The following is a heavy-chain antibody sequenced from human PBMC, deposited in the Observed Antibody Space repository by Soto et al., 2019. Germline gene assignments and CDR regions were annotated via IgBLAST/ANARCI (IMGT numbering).Heavy chain of an antibody. Sequence: QVQVVQSGAEVKKPESSVKVSYKPSGGTFNTYTVNWVRLAPGHGLEWMGRFIPILDMANYAQKFQDRVTITADSSTFTAYMELNSLTSDDTAVYYCAITYCRDNSCPRDFDFWGPGTRGTVSS. CDR2: FIPILDMA. CDR3: AITYCRDNSCPRDFDF. V-gene: IGHV1-69*02. J-gene: IGHJ4*02. CDR1: GGTFNTYT. D-gene: IGHD2-21*01.